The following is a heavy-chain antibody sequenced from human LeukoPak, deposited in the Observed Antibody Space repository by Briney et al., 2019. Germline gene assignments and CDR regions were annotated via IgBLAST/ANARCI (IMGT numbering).Heavy chain of an antibody. D-gene: IGHD4-23*01. V-gene: IGHV3-7*01. CDR2: IKQDGGEK. CDR3: ARGRPHGNDY. Sequence: PGGSLRLSCAASGFTFSSYWMSWVRQAPGKGLEWVANIKQDGGEKYSVDSVKGRFTISRDNAKKSLYLQMNSLRVEDTAVYYCARGRPHGNDYWGQGTLVTVSS. CDR1: GFTFSSYW. J-gene: IGHJ4*02.